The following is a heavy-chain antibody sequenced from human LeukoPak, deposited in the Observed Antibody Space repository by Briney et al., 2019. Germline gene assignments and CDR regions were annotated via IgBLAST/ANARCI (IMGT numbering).Heavy chain of an antibody. CDR2: IKQDGSEK. Sequence: PGGSLRLSCAASGFTFSSYWMSWVRQAPGKGLEWVANIKQDGSEKYYVDSVKGRFTISRDNAKNSLYLQMNSLSAEDTAVYYCARVPTALLLWFGELLSYFDYWGQGTLVTVSS. CDR3: ARVPTALLLWFGELLSYFDY. V-gene: IGHV3-7*01. J-gene: IGHJ4*02. D-gene: IGHD3-10*01. CDR1: GFTFSSYW.